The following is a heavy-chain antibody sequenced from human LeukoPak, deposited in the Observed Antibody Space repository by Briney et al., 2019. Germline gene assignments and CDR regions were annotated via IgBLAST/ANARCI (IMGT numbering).Heavy chain of an antibody. J-gene: IGHJ5*02. CDR3: AKARFGSGWYDN. CDR1: GFTFSNYA. V-gene: IGHV3-23*01. CDR2: VTVSDNR. Sequence: GGSLRLSCAASGFTFSNYAMTWVRQAPGEGLEWVSTVTVSDNRYYADSVRGRFTISRDNSKNTLYLQMNSLRVEDTAVYYCAKARFGSGWYDNWGQGTLVTVSS. D-gene: IGHD6-19*01.